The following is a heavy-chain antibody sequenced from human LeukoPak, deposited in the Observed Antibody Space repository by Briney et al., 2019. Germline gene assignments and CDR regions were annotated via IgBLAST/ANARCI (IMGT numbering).Heavy chain of an antibody. D-gene: IGHD5-12*01. CDR1: GFSFSSYA. V-gene: IGHV3-23*01. Sequence: GGSLRLSCAASGFSFSSYAMTWVRQAPGKGLEWVSVISGSGGDTFYADSVKGRFTISRDNSRDTLYLQMNSLRAEDTAVYYCAKDDLWLPDYWGQGTLVTVSS. CDR2: ISGSGGDT. J-gene: IGHJ4*02. CDR3: AKDDLWLPDY.